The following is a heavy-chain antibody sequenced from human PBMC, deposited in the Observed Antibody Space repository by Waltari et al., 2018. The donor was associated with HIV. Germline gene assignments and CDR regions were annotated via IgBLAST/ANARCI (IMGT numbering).Heavy chain of an antibody. CDR1: GFSVRRYW. D-gene: IGHD3-10*02. V-gene: IGHV3-74*01. J-gene: IGHJ4*02. CDR2: INPDGNTI. CDR3: VKDMFGEYDY. Sequence: EVQLVQSGGGLVQPGGSRRLSGAASGFSVRRYWMHWVRQIPGQGLVWVSRINPDGNTINYADSVRGRFTISRDYAKNTLYLQMNSLRDEDTAMYYCVKDMFGEYDYWGQGTLVTVSS.